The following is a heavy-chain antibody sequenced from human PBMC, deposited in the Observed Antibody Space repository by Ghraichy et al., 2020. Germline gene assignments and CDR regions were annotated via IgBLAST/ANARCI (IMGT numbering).Heavy chain of an antibody. Sequence: SETLSLTCTVSAFSISTHGWQCVRQPPGKELTCLGYSYYGGSTNANPSLKNRVTISVDTSKNQFSLKLSSVTAADTAVYYCARVRSPENDLYYFDYWGQ. CDR2: SYYGGST. D-gene: IGHD1-1*01. CDR1: AFSISTHG. CDR3: ARVRSPENDLYYFDY. J-gene: IGHJ4*02. V-gene: IGHV4-59*11.